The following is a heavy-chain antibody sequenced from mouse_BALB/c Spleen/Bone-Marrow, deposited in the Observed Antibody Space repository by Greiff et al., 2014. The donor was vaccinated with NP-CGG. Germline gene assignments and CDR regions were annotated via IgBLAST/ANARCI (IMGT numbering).Heavy chain of an antibody. D-gene: IGHD2-14*01. CDR2: IYPGSGST. Sequence: VQLQQSXPELAKPGASVKMSCKASGYTFTDYVISWVKQRTGQGLEWIGEIYPGSGSTYYNEKFKGKATLTADKSSNTAYMQLSSLTSEDSAVYFCASRGEVRRHYYAMDYWGQGTSVTVSS. CDR1: GYTFTDYV. CDR3: ASRGEVRRHYYAMDY. J-gene: IGHJ4*01. V-gene: IGHV1-81*01.